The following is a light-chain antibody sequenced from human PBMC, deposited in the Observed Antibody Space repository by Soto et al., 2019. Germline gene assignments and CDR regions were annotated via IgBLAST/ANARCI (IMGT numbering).Light chain of an antibody. J-gene: IGKJ1*01. CDR2: KAS. CDR1: QTISSW. Sequence: DIQMTQSPSTLSGSVGDRVTITCRASQTISSWLAWYQQKPGKAPKLLIYKASTLKSGVPSRFSGSGSGTDITLTISRLEPEDFAVYYCQQYGSSPTTFGHGTKVDI. V-gene: IGKV1-5*03. CDR3: QQYGSSPTT.